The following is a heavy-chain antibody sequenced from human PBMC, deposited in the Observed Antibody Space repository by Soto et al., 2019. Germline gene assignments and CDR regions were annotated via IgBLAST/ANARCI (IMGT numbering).Heavy chain of an antibody. CDR1: GSNFTSYD. V-gene: IGHV1-8*01. CDR2: MNPNSGNT. Sequence: PVETACKASGSNFTSYDINWVRQATGQGLEWMGWMNPNSGNTGYAQKFQGRVTMTRNTSISTAYMELSSLRSEDTAVYYCARDRGVRYYHNWIEVWRKGSTV. J-gene: IGHJ6*01. CDR3: ARDRGVRYYHNWIEV. D-gene: IGHD3-10*01.